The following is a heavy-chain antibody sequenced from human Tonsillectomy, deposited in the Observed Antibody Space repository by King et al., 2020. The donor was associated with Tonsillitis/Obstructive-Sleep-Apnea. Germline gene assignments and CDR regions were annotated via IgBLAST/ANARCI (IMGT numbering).Heavy chain of an antibody. CDR2: MNPNSGNT. Sequence: QLVQSGAEVKKPGASVKVSCKASGYTFTSYDINWVRQATGQGLEWMGWMNPNSGNTGYAQKFQGRVTMTRNTSISTANMELSSLRSEDTAAYYCARPGGQRGYDRFDPWGQGTLVTVSS. V-gene: IGHV1-8*01. CDR3: ARPGGQRGYDRFDP. CDR1: GYTFTSYD. D-gene: IGHD3-3*01. J-gene: IGHJ5*02.